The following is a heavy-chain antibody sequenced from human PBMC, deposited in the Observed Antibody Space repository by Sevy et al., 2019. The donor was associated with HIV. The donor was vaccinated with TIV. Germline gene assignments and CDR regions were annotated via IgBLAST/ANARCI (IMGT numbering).Heavy chain of an antibody. J-gene: IGHJ5*02. V-gene: IGHV3-64D*06. CDR1: XXXXXXYX. CDR2: ISXXXGST. CDR3: XKDXIXXXT. Sequence: GGSLRLSCSASXXXXXXYXMXWVRXAPGKGLEYVSAISXXXGSTYYADSVKGRFTISRDNSKNTLYLQMSSLRAEDTAVYYCXKDXIXXXTWGQGTLVTVSS.